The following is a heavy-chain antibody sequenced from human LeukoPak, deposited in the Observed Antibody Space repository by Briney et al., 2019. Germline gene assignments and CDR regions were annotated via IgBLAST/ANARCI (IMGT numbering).Heavy chain of an antibody. V-gene: IGHV3-23*01. CDR1: GFTFSSHA. CDR3: ARDFWDDFEYFDL. CDR2: INGSGSST. Sequence: GGSPRLSCAASGFTFSSHAMSWVRQAPGKGLEWVSAINGSGSSTYYADSVKGRVSISRDNSKNTLYLQMNSLRVEDTALYYCARDFWDDFEYFDLWGRGTLVTVSS. J-gene: IGHJ2*01. D-gene: IGHD3-3*01.